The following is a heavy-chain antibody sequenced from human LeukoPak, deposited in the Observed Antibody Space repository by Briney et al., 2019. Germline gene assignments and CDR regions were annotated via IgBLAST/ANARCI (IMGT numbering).Heavy chain of an antibody. CDR2: IYTSGST. CDR3: ARDLYGMDV. Sequence: SETLSLTYTVSGGSISSGSYYWSWIRQPAGKGLEWIGRIYTSGSTNYNPSLKSRVTISVDTSKNQFSLKLSSVTAADTAVYYCARDLYGMDVWGQGTTVTVSS. J-gene: IGHJ6*02. V-gene: IGHV4-61*02. CDR1: GGSISSGSYY.